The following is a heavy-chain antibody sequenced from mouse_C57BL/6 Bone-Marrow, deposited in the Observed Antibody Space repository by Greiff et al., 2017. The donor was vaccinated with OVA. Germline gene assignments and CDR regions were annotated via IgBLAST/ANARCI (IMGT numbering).Heavy chain of an antibody. CDR3: ARHYYGSAWFAY. CDR1: GIDFSRYW. Sequence: EADGIDFSRYWMSWVRRAPGKGLEWIGEINPDSSTINYAPSLKDKFIISRDNAKNTLYLQMSKVRSEDTALYYCARHYYGSAWFAYWGQGTLVTVSA. D-gene: IGHD1-1*01. V-gene: IGHV4-1*01. J-gene: IGHJ3*01. CDR2: INPDSSTI.